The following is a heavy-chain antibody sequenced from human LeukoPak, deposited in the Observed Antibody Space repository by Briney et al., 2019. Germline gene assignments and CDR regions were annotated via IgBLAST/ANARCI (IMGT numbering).Heavy chain of an antibody. CDR1: GFTFSSYG. Sequence: PGGSLRLSCAASGFTFSSYGMHWVRQAPGKGLEWVAFIRYDGSNKYYADSVKGRFTISRDNSKNTLYLQMNSLRAEDTAVYYCAKDRVLYSVAETTPTDYWGQGTLVTVSS. D-gene: IGHD6-19*01. CDR2: IRYDGSNK. J-gene: IGHJ4*02. CDR3: AKDRVLYSVAETTPTDY. V-gene: IGHV3-30*02.